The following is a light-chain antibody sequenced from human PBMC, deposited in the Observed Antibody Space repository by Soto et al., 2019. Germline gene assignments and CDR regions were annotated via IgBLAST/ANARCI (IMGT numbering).Light chain of an antibody. CDR2: QAS. V-gene: IGKV1-5*03. J-gene: IGKJ2*01. Sequence: DIQMTQSPSTLSASVGDRVTITCRASQSISSWLAWYQQTPGKAPKLLIYQASSLERGVPSRFSGSGSGTEFTLTISSLQPDDFATYYCQQYNSYPYTFGQGTKLEIK. CDR1: QSISSW. CDR3: QQYNSYPYT.